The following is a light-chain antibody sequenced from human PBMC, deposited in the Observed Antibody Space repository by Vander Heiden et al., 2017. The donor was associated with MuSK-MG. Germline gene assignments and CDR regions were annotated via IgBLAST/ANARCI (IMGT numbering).Light chain of an antibody. Sequence: DIHMTQSPSSLAAALGDRVTITCRASRDIWNSKGWYQQRPGQAPNLLLSRTSRLQSGVPSRFSGSGSGTDYTLTISSLQPEDGATYYCQQYYSPPFTFGQGTKLHIK. J-gene: IGKJ2*01. CDR1: RDIWNS. CDR3: QQYYSPPFT. CDR2: RTS. V-gene: IGKV1-NL1*01.